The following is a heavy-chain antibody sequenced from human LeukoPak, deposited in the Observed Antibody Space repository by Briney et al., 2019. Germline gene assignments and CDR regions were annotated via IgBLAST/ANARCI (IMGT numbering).Heavy chain of an antibody. J-gene: IGHJ4*02. CDR1: GFTLSDFP. V-gene: IGHV1-24*01. Sequence: ASVMVSCKVSGFTLSDFPIHWVRQAPGKGLEWIGGFDPEDGKTIYAQKFQGRVTMTEDTSTNTASMEVSSLRSDDTAVYYCASRVRNFPRTYRPRSFDSWGQGTLVTVSS. D-gene: IGHD2/OR15-2a*01. CDR2: FDPEDGKT. CDR3: ASRVRNFPRTYRPRSFDS.